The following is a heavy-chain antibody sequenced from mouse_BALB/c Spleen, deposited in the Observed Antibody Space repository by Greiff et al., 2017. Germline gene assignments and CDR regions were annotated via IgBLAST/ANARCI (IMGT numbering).Heavy chain of an antibody. CDR1: GFTFSSYY. J-gene: IGHJ4*01. D-gene: IGHD3-3*01. CDR3: AREGTRYAMDY. V-gene: IGHV5-6-2*01. CDR2: INSNGGST. Sequence: EVQRVESGGGLVKLGGSLKLSCAASGFTFSSYYMSWVRQTPEKRLELVAAINSNGGSTYYPDTVKGRFTISRDNAKNTLYLQMSSLKSEDTALYYCAREGTRYAMDYWGQGTSVTVSS.